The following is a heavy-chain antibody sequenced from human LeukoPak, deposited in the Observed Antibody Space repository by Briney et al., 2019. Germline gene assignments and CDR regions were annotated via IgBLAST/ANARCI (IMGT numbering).Heavy chain of an antibody. V-gene: IGHV3-7*05. J-gene: IGHJ4*02. Sequence: PTGGSLRLSCAASGFTFSRYWMSWVRQAPGKGLEWVANIKPDGSEEYYVDSVRGRFTISRDNAKHSLYLQMNSLRVEDTAVYYCTRLNNWAFDNWGQGTLVTVSS. D-gene: IGHD1-20*01. CDR2: IKPDGSEE. CDR1: GFTFSRYW. CDR3: TRLNNWAFDN.